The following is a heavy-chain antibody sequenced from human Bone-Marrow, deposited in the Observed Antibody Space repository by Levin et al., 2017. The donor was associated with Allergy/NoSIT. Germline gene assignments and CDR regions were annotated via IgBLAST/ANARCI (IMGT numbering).Heavy chain of an antibody. V-gene: IGHV3-30*18. Sequence: GGSLRLSCVASGFTFSSYGMHWVRQAPGKGLEWVAVISSDANNEHYADSVTGRFTISRDNSKNTMYLQLDDLRSEDTAVYYCAKDINRFDFWGQGTLVTVSS. CDR3: AKDINRFDF. CDR2: ISSDANNE. CDR1: GFTFSSYG. J-gene: IGHJ4*02.